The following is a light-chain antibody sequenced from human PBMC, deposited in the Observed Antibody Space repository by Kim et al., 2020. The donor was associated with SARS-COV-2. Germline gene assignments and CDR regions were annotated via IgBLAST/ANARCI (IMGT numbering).Light chain of an antibody. J-gene: IGLJ3*02. V-gene: IGLV3-1*01. Sequence: SYELTQPPSVSVSPGQTASITCSGDNLGDKYACWYQQKPGQSPVLVIYQDKKRPSGIPERFSGSNSGNTATLTISGIQAMDEGDYYCQAWNSSIGVFGGGTQLTVL. CDR1: NLGDKY. CDR3: QAWNSSIGV. CDR2: QDK.